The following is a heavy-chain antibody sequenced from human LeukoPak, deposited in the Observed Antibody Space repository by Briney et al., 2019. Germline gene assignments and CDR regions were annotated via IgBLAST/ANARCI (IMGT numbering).Heavy chain of an antibody. CDR3: ARDGTGSNSGWYIH. CDR1: GGSFSGYY. V-gene: IGHV4-34*01. D-gene: IGHD6-19*01. CDR2: INHSGST. Sequence: KPSETLSLTCAVYGGSFSGYYWSWIRQPPGKGLEWIGEINHSGSTNYNPSLKSRVTISVDTSKNQFSLKLSSVTAADTAVYYCARDGTGSNSGWYIHWGQGALVTVSS. J-gene: IGHJ4*02.